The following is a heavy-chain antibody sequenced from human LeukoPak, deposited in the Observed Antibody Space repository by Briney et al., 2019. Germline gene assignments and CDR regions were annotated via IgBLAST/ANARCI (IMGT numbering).Heavy chain of an antibody. D-gene: IGHD2-2*01. Sequence: SETLSLTCAVYGGSFSTYYWGWIRQPPGKGLEWIGEINHSGSTNYNPSLKSRVTISVDTSKNQFSLKLSSVTAADTAVYYCARQGCSSTSCYPYYYYYMDVWGKGTTVTVSS. J-gene: IGHJ6*03. CDR2: INHSGST. V-gene: IGHV4-34*01. CDR1: GGSFSTYY. CDR3: ARQGCSSTSCYPYYYYYMDV.